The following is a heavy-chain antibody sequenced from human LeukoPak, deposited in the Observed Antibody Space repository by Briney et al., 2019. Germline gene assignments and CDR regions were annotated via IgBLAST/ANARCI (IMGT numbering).Heavy chain of an antibody. V-gene: IGHV4-30-4*01. CDR2: IYYSGST. CDR1: GGSISSGNYY. Sequence: SETLSLTCTVSGGSISSGNYYWSWIRQPPGKGLEWFGYIYYSGSTYYNPSLKSRVTISVDTSKNQFSLKLSSVTAADTAVYYCARAGDYGAYFDYWGQGTLVTVSS. CDR3: ARAGDYGAYFDY. D-gene: IGHD4-17*01. J-gene: IGHJ4*02.